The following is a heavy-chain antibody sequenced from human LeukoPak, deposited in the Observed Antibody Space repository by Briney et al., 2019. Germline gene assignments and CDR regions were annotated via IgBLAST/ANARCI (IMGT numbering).Heavy chain of an antibody. Sequence: QPGGSLRLSCAASGFTVSNNYMSWVRQAPGKGLEWIGEINHSGSTNYNPPLKSRVPISVDTSKNQFSLKLSSVTAADTAVYYCARGGYCSSTSCYSFDYWGQGTLVTVSS. CDR3: ARGGYCSSTSCYSFDY. CDR1: GFTVSNNY. V-gene: IGHV4-34*01. D-gene: IGHD2-2*01. J-gene: IGHJ4*02. CDR2: INHSGST.